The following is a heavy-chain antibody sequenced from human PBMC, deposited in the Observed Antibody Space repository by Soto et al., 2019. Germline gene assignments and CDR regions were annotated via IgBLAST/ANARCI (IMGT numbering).Heavy chain of an antibody. CDR2: INYDGYS. CDR3: ARHGFGPLHGLVEV. CDR1: GGSITNYY. J-gene: IGHJ6*02. V-gene: IGHV4-59*08. D-gene: IGHD3-10*01. Sequence: QVQLQESGPGLVKPSETLSLTCTVSGGSITNYYCSWFRQPPGKGLEWIGYINYDGYSAYNLSLMRCVPLSMGASKTQFPLMLECVTATDTAVYYCARHGFGPLHGLVEVWGPGNTVIVSS.